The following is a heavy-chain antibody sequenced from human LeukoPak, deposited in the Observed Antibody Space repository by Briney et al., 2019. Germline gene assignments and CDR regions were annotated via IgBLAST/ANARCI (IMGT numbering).Heavy chain of an antibody. V-gene: IGHV3-11*05. CDR1: GFTFSDYY. Sequence: GGSLRLSCAASGFTFSDYYMSWIRQAPGKGLEWVSSISSSSSYIYYADSVKGRFTISRDNAKNSLYLQMNNLRAEDTAVYYCAKEGPPVEDEYFQHWGQGTLVTVSS. CDR3: AKEGPPVEDEYFQH. D-gene: IGHD4-23*01. CDR2: ISSSSSYI. J-gene: IGHJ1*01.